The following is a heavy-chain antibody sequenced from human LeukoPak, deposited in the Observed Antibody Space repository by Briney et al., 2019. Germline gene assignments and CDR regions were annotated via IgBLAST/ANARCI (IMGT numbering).Heavy chain of an antibody. CDR3: ARDETPDTAMVYYFDY. J-gene: IGHJ4*02. CDR2: INPSGGST. Sequence: ASVKVSCKASGYTFTSYYMHWVRQAPGQGLEWMGIINPSGGSTSYAQKFQGRVTMTRDTSTGTVYMELSSLRSEDTAVYYCARDETPDTAMVYYFDYWGQGTLVTVSS. D-gene: IGHD5-18*01. CDR1: GYTFTSYY. V-gene: IGHV1-46*01.